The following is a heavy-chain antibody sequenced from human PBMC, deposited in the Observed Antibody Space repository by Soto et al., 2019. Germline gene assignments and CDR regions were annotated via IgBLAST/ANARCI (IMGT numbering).Heavy chain of an antibody. CDR2: INPSGGST. D-gene: IGHD4-17*01. J-gene: IGHJ5*02. CDR3: ARVIVPTTVTTSNWFDP. CDR1: GYTFTSYY. Sequence: ASVKVSCKASGYTFTSYYMHWVRQAPGQGLEWMGIINPSGGSTSYAQRFQGRVTMTSDTSTSTVYMDLSSLRTDDTAVYYCARVIVPTTVTTSNWFDPWGQGTLVTVSS. V-gene: IGHV1-46*01.